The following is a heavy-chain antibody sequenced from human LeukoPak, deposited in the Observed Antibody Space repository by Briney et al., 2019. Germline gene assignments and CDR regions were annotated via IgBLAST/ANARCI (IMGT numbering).Heavy chain of an antibody. CDR1: RYTFTSYD. J-gene: IGHJ4*02. CDR3: ARLSETPDYYGSGGYLYFAY. V-gene: IGHV1-8*01. Sequence: ASVRVSCKALRYTFTSYDINWVRQAPGQGLEWMGWMNPRTGNTGYAPKFQGRVTMTRHTSTSTAYLEVSGLRSEDTAVYYCARLSETPDYYGSGGYLYFAYWGQGTRVTVSS. D-gene: IGHD3-22*01. CDR2: MNPRTGNT.